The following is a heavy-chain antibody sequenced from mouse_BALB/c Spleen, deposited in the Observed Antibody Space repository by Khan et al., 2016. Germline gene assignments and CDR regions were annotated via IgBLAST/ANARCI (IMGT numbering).Heavy chain of an antibody. Sequence: EVQLVESGPDLVKPSQSLSLTCTVTGYSITSGYRWHWIRQFPGDKLEWMGFISYTGNTSYNPSLKSRISITRDTSKNQFFLQLISVTTEDTATYYCASPHYYGRDYWGQGTTLTVSS. CDR1: GYSITSGYR. CDR3: ASPHYYGRDY. D-gene: IGHD1-2*01. CDR2: ISYTGNT. J-gene: IGHJ2*01. V-gene: IGHV3-1*02.